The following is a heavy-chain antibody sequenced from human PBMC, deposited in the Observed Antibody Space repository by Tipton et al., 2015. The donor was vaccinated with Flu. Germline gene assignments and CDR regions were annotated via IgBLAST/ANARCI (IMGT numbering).Heavy chain of an antibody. V-gene: IGHV3-7*01. D-gene: IGHD6-19*01. CDR1: GFTFGNYW. CDR2: IKQDGSQK. J-gene: IGHJ4*02. CDR3: ASQSIPVAGRDY. Sequence: SLRLSCAASGFTFGNYWMSWVRQAPGKGLEWVANIKQDGSQKHYVGSVRGRFTISRDNAKNSLYLQMNSLRAEDTAVYYCASQSIPVAGRDYWGQGTLVTVSS.